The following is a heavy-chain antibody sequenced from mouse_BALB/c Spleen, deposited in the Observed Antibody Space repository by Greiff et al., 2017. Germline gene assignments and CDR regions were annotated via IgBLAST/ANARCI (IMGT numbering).Heavy chain of an antibody. CDR3: AITTVVATDY. D-gene: IGHD1-1*01. CDR2: IYPGGGYT. J-gene: IGHJ2*01. CDR1: GYTFTNYW. V-gene: IGHV1-63*02. Sequence: VQLQESGAELVRPGTSVKISCKASGYTFTNYWLGWVKQRPGHGLEWIGDIYPGGGYTNYNEKFKGKATLTADTSSSTAYMQLSSLTSEDSAVYFCAITTVVATDYWGQGTTRTVSS.